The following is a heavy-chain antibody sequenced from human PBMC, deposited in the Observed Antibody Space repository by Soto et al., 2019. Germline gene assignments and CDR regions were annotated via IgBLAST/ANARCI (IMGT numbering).Heavy chain of an antibody. J-gene: IGHJ6*03. V-gene: IGHV4-31*03. CDR3: ARELYYDILTGSPLYYMDV. CDR2: IYYSGST. CDR1: GGSISSSGYY. Sequence: SETLSLTCPVSGGSISSSGYYWSWIRQHPGKGLEWIGYIYYSGSTYYNPSLKSRVTISVDTSKNQFSLKLSSVTAADTAVYYCARELYYDILTGSPLYYMDVWGKGTTVTVSS. D-gene: IGHD3-9*01.